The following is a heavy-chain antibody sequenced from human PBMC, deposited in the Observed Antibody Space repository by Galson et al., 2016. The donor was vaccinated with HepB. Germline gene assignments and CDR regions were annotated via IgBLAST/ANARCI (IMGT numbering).Heavy chain of an antibody. CDR3: ARVRDPRGYFNCFMDV. CDR2: ISPNNGHT. J-gene: IGHJ6*03. CDR1: GYTFSDYG. D-gene: IGHD3-10*01. V-gene: IGHV1-18*04. Sequence: SVKVSCKASGYTFSDYGISWVRLAPGQGLEWLGWISPNNGHTDYPKKFQGRVTLTTDTSTSTAYFELTTLKSDDTAAYFCARVRDPRGYFNCFMDVWGKGTTVTVSS.